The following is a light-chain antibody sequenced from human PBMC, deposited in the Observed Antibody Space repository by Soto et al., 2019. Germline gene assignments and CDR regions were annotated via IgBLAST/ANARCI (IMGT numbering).Light chain of an antibody. CDR2: DAS. CDR1: QSISSW. V-gene: IGKV1-5*01. J-gene: IGKJ5*01. Sequence: DIQMTQSPSTLSASVADRVTITCRASQSISSWLAWYQQKPGKAPKLLIYDASSLESGVPSRFSGSGSGTEFTLTISSLQPDDFATYYCQQYNSYPITFGQGTRLEI. CDR3: QQYNSYPIT.